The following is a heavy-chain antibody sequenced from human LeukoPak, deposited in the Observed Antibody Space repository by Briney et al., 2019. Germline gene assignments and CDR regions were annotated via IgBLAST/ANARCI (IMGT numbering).Heavy chain of an antibody. D-gene: IGHD3-9*01. CDR3: ATELRYFDWLSPIDY. CDR2: FDPEDGET. J-gene: IGHJ4*02. CDR1: GYTLTELS. Sequence: GASVKVSCKVSGYTLTELSMHWVRQAPGKGLEWMGGFDPEDGETIYAQKFQGRVTMTEDTSTGTAYMELSSLRSEDTAVYYCATELRYFDWLSPIDYWGQGTLVTVSS. V-gene: IGHV1-24*01.